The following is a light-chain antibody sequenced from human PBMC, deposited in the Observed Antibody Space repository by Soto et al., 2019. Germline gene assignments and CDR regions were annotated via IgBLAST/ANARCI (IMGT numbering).Light chain of an antibody. J-gene: IGKJ1*01. CDR1: QGIRNN. V-gene: IGKV1-6*01. CDR2: AAS. CDR3: LQDYNYPVT. Sequence: AIQMTQSPSSLSASVGDRVTITCRASQGIRNNLNWYQQKTGKAPKLLIYAASNLQSGVPSRFSGSGSGTDCTLTSSSLQPEDFATYYCLQDYNYPVTFGQGTKVEIK.